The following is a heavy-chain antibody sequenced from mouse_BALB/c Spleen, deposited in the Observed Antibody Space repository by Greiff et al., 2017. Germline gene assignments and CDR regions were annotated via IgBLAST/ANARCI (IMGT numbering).Heavy chain of an antibody. CDR2: IRLKSNNYAT. CDR1: GFTFSNYW. V-gene: IGHV6-6*02. Sequence: EVKVEESGGGLVQPGGSMKLSCVASGFTFSNYWMNWVRQSPEKGLEWVAEIRLKSNNYATHYAESVKGRFTISRDDSKSSVYLQMNNLRAEDTGIYYCTSRQLGLAWFAYWGQGTLVTVSA. J-gene: IGHJ3*01. CDR3: TSRQLGLAWFAY. D-gene: IGHD3-2*01.